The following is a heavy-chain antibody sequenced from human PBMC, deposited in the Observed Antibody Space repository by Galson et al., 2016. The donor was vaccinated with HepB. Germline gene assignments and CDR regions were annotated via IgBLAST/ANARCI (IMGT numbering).Heavy chain of an antibody. V-gene: IGHV3-7*01. J-gene: IGHJ4*02. CDR2: IKEDGSDK. CDR3: ARGGWFDY. Sequence: SLRLSCAASGFTFSNYWMNWVRQAPGKGLEWVANIKEDGSDKYYVDSVTGRFTISRDNAQNSLYLQMNSLRADDTAVYYCARGGWFDYWGQGILVTVSS. D-gene: IGHD6-19*01. CDR1: GFTFSNYW.